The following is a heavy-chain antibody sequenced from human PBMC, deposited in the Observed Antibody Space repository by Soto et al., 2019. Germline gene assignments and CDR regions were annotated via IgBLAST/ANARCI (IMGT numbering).Heavy chain of an antibody. CDR1: GFTFSSYN. J-gene: IGHJ6*02. CDR2: ISNSNSSI. D-gene: IGHD6-13*01. CDR3: ARGRYSSFYSGMDV. V-gene: IGHV3-48*02. Sequence: EVQLVESGGGLVQPGGSLRLSCAASGFTFSSYNMNWVRQAPGKGLEWVSYISNSNSSIYYADSVKGRFTISRDNAKDSLYLQMNSLRDEDTAVYYCARGRYSSFYSGMDVWGQGTTVTVSS.